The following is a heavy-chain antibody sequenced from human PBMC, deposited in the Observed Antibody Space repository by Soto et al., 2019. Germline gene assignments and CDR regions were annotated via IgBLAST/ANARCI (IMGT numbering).Heavy chain of an antibody. Sequence: QVQLVQSGAEVKKPGSSVRVSCQASGGTFTYSVSWVRQAPGQGLEWMGGMMPIFGTTNYEQKSHGGMTITADESRNIAYLELSSRKSEDTAVYYCARQSGRDDAVDLWGQATLVTVSS. CDR2: MMPIFGTT. J-gene: IGHJ3*01. CDR3: ARQSGRDDAVDL. V-gene: IGHV1-69*01. CDR1: GGTFTYS. D-gene: IGHD1-26*01.